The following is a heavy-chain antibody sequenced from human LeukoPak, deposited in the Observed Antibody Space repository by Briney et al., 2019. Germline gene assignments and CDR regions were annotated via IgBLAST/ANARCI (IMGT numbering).Heavy chain of an antibody. D-gene: IGHD2-2*01. V-gene: IGHV3-23*01. Sequence: GGSLRLSCAASGFTFTNYAMSWVRQAPGKGLEWVSTISASGDSTNYADSVKGRFTISRDNSKNTLYLQMNSLRAEDTAVYYCAREYCSSTSCYLPWAFDIWGQGTMVTVSS. CDR2: ISASGDST. CDR1: GFTFTNYA. CDR3: AREYCSSTSCYLPWAFDI. J-gene: IGHJ3*02.